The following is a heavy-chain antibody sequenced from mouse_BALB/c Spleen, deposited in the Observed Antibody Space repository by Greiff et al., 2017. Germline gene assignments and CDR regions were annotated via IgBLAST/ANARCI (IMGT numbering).Heavy chain of an antibody. CDR1: GYTFTSYW. CDR3: TRWNYGNYRYFDV. D-gene: IGHD2-1*01. CDR2: IYPSDSYT. J-gene: IGHJ1*01. Sequence: VQLQQPGAELVRPGASVKLSCKASGYTFTSYWINWVKQRPGQGLEWIGNIYPSDSYTNYNQKFKDKATLTVDKSSSTAYMQLSSPTSEDSAVYYCTRWNYGNYRYFDVWGAGTTVTVSS. V-gene: IGHV1-69*02.